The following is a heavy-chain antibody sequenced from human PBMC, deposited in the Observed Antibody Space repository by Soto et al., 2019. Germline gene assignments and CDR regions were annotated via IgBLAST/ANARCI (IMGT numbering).Heavy chain of an antibody. V-gene: IGHV3-33*01. CDR2: IWYDGSNK. J-gene: IGHJ6*02. CDR1: GFTFSSYG. CDR3: ARRGDYYGSGSYYTGTGLLGYYYYYGMDV. Sequence: GGSLRLSCAASGFTFSSYGMHWVRQAPGKGLEWVAVIWYDGSNKYYADSVKGRFTISRDNSKNTLYLQMNSLRAEDTAVYYCARRGDYYGSGSYYTGTGLLGYYYYYGMDVWGQGTTVTVSS. D-gene: IGHD3-10*01.